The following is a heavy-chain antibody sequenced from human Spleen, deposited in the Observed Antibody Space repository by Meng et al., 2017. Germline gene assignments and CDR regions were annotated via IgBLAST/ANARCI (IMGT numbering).Heavy chain of an antibody. CDR2: IYHSGST. J-gene: IGHJ5*02. Sequence: SETLSLTCAVSGYSISSGYYWGWIRQPPGKGLEWIGSIYHSGSTYYNPSLKSRVTISVDTSKNQFSLKLSSVTAADTAVYYCAREGHAAGKNWFDPWGQGTLVTVSS. D-gene: IGHD6-13*01. V-gene: IGHV4-38-2*02. CDR1: GYSISSGYY. CDR3: AREGHAAGKNWFDP.